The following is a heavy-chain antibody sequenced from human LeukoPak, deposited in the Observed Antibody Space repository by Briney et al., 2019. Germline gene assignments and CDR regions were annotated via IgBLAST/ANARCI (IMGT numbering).Heavy chain of an antibody. CDR2: IYHSGST. V-gene: IGHV4-4*02. Sequence: SETLSLTCAVSGGSISSSNWWSWVRQPPGKGLEWIGEIYHSGSTNYNPSLKSRVTISVDKSKNQFSLKLSSVTAADTAVYYCAALRFALYYYYGMDVWGQGTTVTVSS. CDR1: GGSISSSNW. D-gene: IGHD5-12*01. CDR3: AALRFALYYYYGMDV. J-gene: IGHJ6*02.